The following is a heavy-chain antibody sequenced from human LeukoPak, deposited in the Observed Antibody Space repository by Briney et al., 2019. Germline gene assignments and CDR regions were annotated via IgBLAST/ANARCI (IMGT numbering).Heavy chain of an antibody. J-gene: IGHJ4*02. CDR1: GGSISSSNW. Sequence: SGTLSLTCAVSGGSISSSNWWSWVRQPPGKGLEWIGEIYHSGSTNYNPSLKSRVTISVDKSKNQFSLKPSSVTAADTAVYYCASRCYYYDSSGCPGYWGQGTLVTVSS. V-gene: IGHV4-4*02. CDR2: IYHSGST. CDR3: ASRCYYYDSSGCPGY. D-gene: IGHD3-22*01.